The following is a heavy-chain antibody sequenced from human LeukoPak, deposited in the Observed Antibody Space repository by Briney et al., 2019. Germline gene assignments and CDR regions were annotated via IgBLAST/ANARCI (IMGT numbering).Heavy chain of an antibody. Sequence: PSETLSLTCAVYGGSFSGYYWSWIRQHPGKGLEWIGYIYYSGSTYYNPSLKSRVTISVDTSKNQSSLKLSSVTAADTAAYYCARGPYYDSSGYYSQVDYWGQGTLVTVSS. CDR2: IYYSGST. J-gene: IGHJ4*02. D-gene: IGHD3-22*01. CDR1: GGSFSGYY. V-gene: IGHV4-34*01. CDR3: ARGPYYDSSGYYSQVDY.